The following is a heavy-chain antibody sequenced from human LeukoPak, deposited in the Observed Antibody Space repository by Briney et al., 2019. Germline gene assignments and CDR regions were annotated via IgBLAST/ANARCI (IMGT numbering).Heavy chain of an antibody. CDR1: GGSISSSSYS. CDR3: ARLGFTTGAFDI. D-gene: IGHD1-1*01. J-gene: IGHJ3*02. CDR2: IYYSGST. Sequence: SETLSLTCTVSGGSISSSSYSWGGIRQPPGKGLEWIGSIYYSGSTYYNPSLKSRVTISVDTSKNQFSLKLSSVTAADTAVYYCARLGFTTGAFDIWGQGTMVTVSS. V-gene: IGHV4-39*01.